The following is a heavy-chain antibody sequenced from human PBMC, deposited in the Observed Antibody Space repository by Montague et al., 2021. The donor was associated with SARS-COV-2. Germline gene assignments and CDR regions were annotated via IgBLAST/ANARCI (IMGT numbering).Heavy chain of an antibody. D-gene: IGHD5-12*01. CDR1: GGSISSGGYD. CDR3: ARDRYSGYVLDAFDI. CDR2: IYYSGST. Sequence: TLSLTCTVSGGSISSGGYDWSWIHQHPGKGLEWIGYIYYSGSTYYNPSLKSRVTISVDTSKNQFSLKLSSVTAADTAVYYCARDRYSGYVLDAFDIWGQGTMVTVSS. V-gene: IGHV4-31*03. J-gene: IGHJ3*02.